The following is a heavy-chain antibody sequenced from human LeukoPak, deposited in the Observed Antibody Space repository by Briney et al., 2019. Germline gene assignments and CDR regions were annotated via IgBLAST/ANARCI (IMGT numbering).Heavy chain of an antibody. CDR2: INHSGST. D-gene: IGHD2-21*01. V-gene: IGHV4-34*01. J-gene: IGHJ6*03. CDR1: CGFFSGYY. CDR3: ARVDWLANYYYYRDV. Sequence: SETLSLTCAVYCGFFSGYYWRWSRQPPGKGLEWIGEINHSGSTNYNPSLKSRVTISVDMSKNQSSLNLSSVTAADTAVYYCARVDWLANYYYYRDVWGKGTTVTVSS.